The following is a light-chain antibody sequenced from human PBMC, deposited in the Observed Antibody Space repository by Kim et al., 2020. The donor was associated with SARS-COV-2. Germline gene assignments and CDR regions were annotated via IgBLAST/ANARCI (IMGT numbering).Light chain of an antibody. J-gene: IGKJ4*01. CDR2: GAS. CDR3: QQYGSSPLT. V-gene: IGKV3-20*01. CDR1: QSVSSSY. Sequence: EIVFTQSPGTLSLSPGERATLSCRASQSVSSSYLAWYQQKPGQAPRLLIYGASSRATGIPDRFSGSGSGTVFTLTISRLEPEDFAVYYCQQYGSSPLTFGGGTKLEI.